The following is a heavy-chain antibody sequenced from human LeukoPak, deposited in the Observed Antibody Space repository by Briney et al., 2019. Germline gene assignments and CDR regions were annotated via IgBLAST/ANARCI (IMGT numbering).Heavy chain of an antibody. J-gene: IGHJ4*02. CDR1: GYSFSSYW. CDR2: IYPVDSDT. D-gene: IGHD1-26*01. CDR3: ARHGGNYDY. Sequence: GESLKISCKSSGYSFSSYWIGWVRQMPGKGLEWTGIIYPVDSDTRYSPSFQGQVSISVDKSISTAYLQWSSLKASDTAIYYCARHGGNYDYWGQGTLVTVSS. V-gene: IGHV5-51*01.